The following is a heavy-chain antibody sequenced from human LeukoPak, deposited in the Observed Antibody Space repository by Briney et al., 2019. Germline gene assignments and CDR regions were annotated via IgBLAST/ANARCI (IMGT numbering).Heavy chain of an antibody. D-gene: IGHD7-27*01. CDR1: GGSFSSYY. CDR3: ARERNGDFDY. J-gene: IGHJ4*02. Sequence: PSETLSLTCTVSGGSFSSYYWNWIRQPAGKGLEWIGRIYTGGSTNYTPSLKSRLTMSIDTSKNQFSLKLRSVTAADTAVYYCARERNGDFDYWGQGTLVTVSS. V-gene: IGHV4-4*07. CDR2: IYTGGST.